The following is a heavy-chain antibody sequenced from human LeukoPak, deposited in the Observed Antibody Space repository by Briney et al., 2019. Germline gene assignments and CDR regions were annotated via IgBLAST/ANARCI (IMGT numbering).Heavy chain of an antibody. CDR2: IYYTGST. CDR3: ARDLHWGSEAFDI. D-gene: IGHD7-27*01. CDR1: GGSIRSGDFY. Sequence: PSETLSLTCTVSGGSIRSGDFYWHWIRQSPEKGLEWIGYIYYTGSTLYSPSLKSRTTISIDTSKNQFSLELRSVTAADTAVYYCARDLHWGSEAFDIWGQGTMVTVSS. J-gene: IGHJ3*02. V-gene: IGHV4-30-4*01.